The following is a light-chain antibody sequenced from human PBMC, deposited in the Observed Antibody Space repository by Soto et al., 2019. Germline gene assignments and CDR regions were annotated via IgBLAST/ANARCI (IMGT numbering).Light chain of an antibody. CDR3: QKYNSAPPWT. V-gene: IGKV1-27*01. Sequence: DIQMTQSPPSLSASVGDRVTITCRASQGISNYLAWYQQKPGKVPKVLIFAASTLQSGVPSRFSVSGSGTDFTLTITSLQPEDVATYYCQKYNSAPPWTFGQGTKVEIQ. CDR1: QGISNY. CDR2: AAS. J-gene: IGKJ1*01.